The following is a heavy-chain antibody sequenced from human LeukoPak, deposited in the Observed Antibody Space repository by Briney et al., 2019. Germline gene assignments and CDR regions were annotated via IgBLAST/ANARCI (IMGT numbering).Heavy chain of an antibody. CDR2: ISASADAT. D-gene: IGHD1-14*01. CDR3: AKEGIGSTATFFDY. J-gene: IGHJ4*02. Sequence: GGSLRLSCAASGFTFNTYAMNWVRQAPGKGLEWVSSISASADATYCADSMRGRFTISRDNSKNAVYLQMNILSAEDTAVYYCAKEGIGSTATFFDYWGQGILVTVSS. CDR1: GFTFNTYA. V-gene: IGHV3-23*01.